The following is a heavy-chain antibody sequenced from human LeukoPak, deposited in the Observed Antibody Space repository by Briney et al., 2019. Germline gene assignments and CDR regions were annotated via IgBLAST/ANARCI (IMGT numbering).Heavy chain of an antibody. D-gene: IGHD3-10*01. Sequence: GGSLRLSCAASGFTFSSYSMNWVRQAPGKGLEWVSYISSSSTYIYYADSVKGRFTISRDTAKNSLYLQMSSLRAEDTAVYYCARDLAGGSGMDVWGQVTTVTVSS. V-gene: IGHV3-21*01. J-gene: IGHJ6*02. CDR2: ISSSSTYI. CDR1: GFTFSSYS. CDR3: ARDLAGGSGMDV.